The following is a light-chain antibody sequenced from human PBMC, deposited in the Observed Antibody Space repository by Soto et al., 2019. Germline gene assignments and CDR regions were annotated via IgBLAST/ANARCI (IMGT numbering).Light chain of an antibody. V-gene: IGKV3-20*01. CDR2: NAS. CDR1: QSVSTF. Sequence: EIVFTQSPATVSLSPGERAILSCRASQSVSTFLAWFRQKPGQPPSLLIYNASSRANGIPDRFSGSGSGTDLTLTISRLEPEDFAVYFCQRYGSSPLITFGQGTRLEIK. J-gene: IGKJ5*01. CDR3: QRYGSSPLIT.